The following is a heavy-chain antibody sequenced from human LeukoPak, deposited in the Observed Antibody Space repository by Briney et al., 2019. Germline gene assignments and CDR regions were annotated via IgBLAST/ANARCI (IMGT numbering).Heavy chain of an antibody. J-gene: IGHJ4*02. CDR1: GFTFSSYA. Sequence: GRSLRLSCAASGFTFSSYAMHWVRQAPGKGQEWAAVISYDGSNKYYADSVKGRFTISRDNSKNTLYPQMNSLRAEDTAVYYCARDHNVVVTAIGGLDYWGQGTLVTVSS. D-gene: IGHD2-21*02. CDR2: ISYDGSNK. CDR3: ARDHNVVVTAIGGLDY. V-gene: IGHV3-30-3*01.